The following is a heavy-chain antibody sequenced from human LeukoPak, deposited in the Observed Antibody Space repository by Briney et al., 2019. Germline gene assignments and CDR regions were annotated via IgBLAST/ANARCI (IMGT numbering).Heavy chain of an antibody. CDR3: AREGTGSSLDY. Sequence: PGRSLRLSCAASGFTFSSYAMHWVRQAPGKGLEWVAVISYDGSNKYYADSVKGRFTISRDNSKNTLYLQMNSLRAEDTAVYYCAREGTGSSLDYWGQGTLVTVSS. D-gene: IGHD1-26*01. V-gene: IGHV3-30*04. CDR1: GFTFSSYA. CDR2: ISYDGSNK. J-gene: IGHJ4*02.